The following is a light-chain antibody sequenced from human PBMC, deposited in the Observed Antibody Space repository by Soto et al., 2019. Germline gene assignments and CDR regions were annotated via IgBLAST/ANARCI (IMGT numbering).Light chain of an antibody. CDR3: QHYGGSPIT. V-gene: IGKV3-20*01. J-gene: IGKJ5*01. CDR2: GAT. CDR1: QSVTSN. Sequence: EIVLTHSPDTLSLSPGERATLSFRASQSVTSNLAWYQQKPGQAPRLLISGATTRATGIPDRLSGSGSGTDFTLTISRLDPEDFALYYCQHYGGSPITFGQGTRLEIK.